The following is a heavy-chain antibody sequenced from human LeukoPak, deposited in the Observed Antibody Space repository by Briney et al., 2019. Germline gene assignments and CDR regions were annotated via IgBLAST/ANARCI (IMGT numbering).Heavy chain of an antibody. V-gene: IGHV1-24*01. CDR1: GYTLTELS. CDR3: ARAPRLAAAGTRAFDI. CDR2: FDPEDGET. Sequence: ASVKVSCKVSGYTLTELSMHWVRQAPGKGLEWMGGFDPEDGETIYAQKFQGRVTMTEVTSTDTAYMELSSLRSEDTAVYYCARAPRLAAAGTRAFDIWGQGTMVTVSS. D-gene: IGHD6-13*01. J-gene: IGHJ3*02.